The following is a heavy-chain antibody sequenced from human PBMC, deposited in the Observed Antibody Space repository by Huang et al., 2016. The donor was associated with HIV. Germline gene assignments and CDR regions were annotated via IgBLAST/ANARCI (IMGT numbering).Heavy chain of an antibody. CDR3: ARDSWYDSSGYPVYFDY. D-gene: IGHD3-22*01. CDR2: ISAYNGNT. J-gene: IGHJ4*02. V-gene: IGHV1-18*01. Sequence: QVQLVQSGAEVKKPGASVKVSCKASGYSFSDYGVNWMRQAPGQGLEWMWWISAYNGNTNYAQNLPCRDTMTTDTSTSTAYMELRSRRSDDTAVYYCARDSWYDSSGYPVYFDYWGQGTLVTVSS. CDR1: GYSFSDYG.